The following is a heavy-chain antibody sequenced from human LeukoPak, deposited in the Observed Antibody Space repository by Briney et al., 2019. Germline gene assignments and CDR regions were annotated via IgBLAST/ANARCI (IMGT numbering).Heavy chain of an antibody. V-gene: IGHV1-69*05. CDR1: GGTFSSYA. CDR3: ARSGGDFSGWEDYMDV. D-gene: IGHD6-19*01. J-gene: IGHJ6*03. Sequence: ASVKVSCKASGGTFSSYAISWVRQAPGQGLEWMGGIIPIFGTANYAQKFQGRVTITTDESTSTAYMELSSLRSEDTAVYYCARSGGDFSGWEDYMDVWGKGTTVTVSS. CDR2: IIPIFGTA.